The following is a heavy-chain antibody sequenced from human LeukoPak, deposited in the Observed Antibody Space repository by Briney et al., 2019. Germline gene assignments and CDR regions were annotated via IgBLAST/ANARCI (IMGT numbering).Heavy chain of an antibody. D-gene: IGHD5-12*01. CDR2: ISGRTGST. J-gene: IGHJ4*02. Sequence: PGGSLRLSCAASGFTFSSYAMSWVRQAPGKGLEWVSAISGRTGSTYYSDSVKGRFTISRDNSKSTLYLQMDSLRAKDTAVYYCAKCGNSGCHLIDYWGQGTLVTVSS. V-gene: IGHV3-23*01. CDR3: AKCGNSGCHLIDY. CDR1: GFTFSSYA.